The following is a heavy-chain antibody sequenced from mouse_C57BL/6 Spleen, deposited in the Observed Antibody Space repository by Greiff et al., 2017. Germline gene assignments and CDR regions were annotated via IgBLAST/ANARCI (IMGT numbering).Heavy chain of an antibody. J-gene: IGHJ2*01. Sequence: EVKVVESGGGLVQPKGSLKLSCAASGFSFNTYAMNWVRQAPGKGLEWVARIRSKSNNYATYYADSVKDRFTISRDDSESMLYLQMNNLKTEDTAMYYCVRGNYGSSYDYWGQGTTLTVSS. CDR1: GFSFNTYA. V-gene: IGHV10-1*01. CDR3: VRGNYGSSYDY. CDR2: IRSKSNNYAT. D-gene: IGHD1-1*01.